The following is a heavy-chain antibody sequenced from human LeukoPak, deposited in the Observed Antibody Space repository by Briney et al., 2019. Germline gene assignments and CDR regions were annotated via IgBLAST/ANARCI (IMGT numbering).Heavy chain of an antibody. CDR1: GYTFTGYY. CDR2: INPNSGAT. V-gene: IGHV1-2*02. CDR3: TSAPRASQILLYYYMDV. Sequence: ASVKVSCKASGYTFTGYYMHWVRQARGQGLEWMGGINPNSGATNHAQKFQGRVTMTRDTSISSSYKDLNALGYVYSDVYYCTSAPRASQILLYYYMDVWGKGTTVTVSS. J-gene: IGHJ6*03. D-gene: IGHD3-3*01.